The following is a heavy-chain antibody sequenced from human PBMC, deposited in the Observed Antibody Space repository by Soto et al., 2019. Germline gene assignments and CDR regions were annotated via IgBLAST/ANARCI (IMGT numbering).Heavy chain of an antibody. CDR2: ISGSAGRT. Sequence: GGSLRLSCTASGFTFSSYAMSWVRQAPGKGLEWVSIISGSAGRTYYADSVKGRFTVSRDNSKNTLYLQMNSLRAEDTAVYYCAKVTSARVFYFGLDVWGRGTTVTVSS. CDR3: AKVTSARVFYFGLDV. V-gene: IGHV3-23*01. CDR1: GFTFSSYA. D-gene: IGHD2-2*01. J-gene: IGHJ6*02.